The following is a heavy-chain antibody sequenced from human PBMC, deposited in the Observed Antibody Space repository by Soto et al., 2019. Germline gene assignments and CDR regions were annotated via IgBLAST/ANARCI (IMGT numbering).Heavy chain of an antibody. CDR3: AKERVVGYRSSPRFDP. Sequence: GGSLRLSCAASGFTFSSYAMSWVRQAPGKGLEWVSAISGSGGSTYYADSVKGRFTISRDNSKNTLYLQMNSLRAEDTAVYYCAKERVVGYRSSPRFDPWGQGTLVTVSS. V-gene: IGHV3-23*01. CDR2: ISGSGGST. CDR1: GFTFSSYA. J-gene: IGHJ5*02. D-gene: IGHD1-26*01.